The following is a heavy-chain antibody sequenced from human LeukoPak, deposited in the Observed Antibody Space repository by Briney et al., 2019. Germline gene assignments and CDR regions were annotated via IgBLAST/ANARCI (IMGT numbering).Heavy chain of an antibody. CDR3: AREHPNGGGLPGDY. D-gene: IGHD4-23*01. CDR1: GYTFTSYA. V-gene: IGHV1-3*01. J-gene: IGHJ4*02. CDR2: INAGNGNT. Sequence: WASVKVSCKASGYTFTSYAIHWVRQAPGQRLEWMGWINAGNGNTKYSQKFQGRVTITRDTSASTAYMELSSLRSEDTAVYYCAREHPNGGGLPGDYWGQGTLVTVSS.